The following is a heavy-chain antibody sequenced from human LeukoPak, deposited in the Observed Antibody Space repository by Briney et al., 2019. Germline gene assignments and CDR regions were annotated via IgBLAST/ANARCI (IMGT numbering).Heavy chain of an antibody. J-gene: IGHJ3*02. CDR1: GGSISSYY. V-gene: IGHV4-59*01. D-gene: IGHD3-22*01. Sequence: PSETLSLTCTVSGGSISSYYWSWVRQPPGKGLEWVGYIYYSGSTNYNPSLKSRVTISVDTSKKQFSLKLSSVTAADTAVYYCARGGYYYDSSGEGHAFDIWGQGTMVTVSS. CDR3: ARGGYYYDSSGEGHAFDI. CDR2: IYYSGST.